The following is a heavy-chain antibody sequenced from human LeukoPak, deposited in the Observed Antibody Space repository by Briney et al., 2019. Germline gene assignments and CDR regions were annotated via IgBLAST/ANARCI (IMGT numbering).Heavy chain of an antibody. J-gene: IGHJ4*02. V-gene: IGHV4-59*01. CDR2: IYYSGSA. CDR3: ARGLWFGDL. CDR1: GGSISSYY. Sequence: SETLSLTCTVSGGSISSYYWSWIRQPPGKGLEWIGYIYYSGSASYNPSLKSRVTISVDTSKNQFSLKVRSVTAADTAVYYCARGLWFGDLWGQGTLVTVSS. D-gene: IGHD3-10*01.